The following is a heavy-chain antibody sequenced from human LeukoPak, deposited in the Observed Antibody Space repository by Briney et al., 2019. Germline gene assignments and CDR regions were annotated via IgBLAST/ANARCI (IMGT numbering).Heavy chain of an antibody. Sequence: SETLSLTCTVSGGSISSYYWSWIRQPPGKGLEWIGYIYYSGSTNYNPSLKSRVTISVDTSKNQFSLKLSSVTAADTAVYYCARASVLLWFGELTAHFDYWGQGTLVTVSS. CDR1: GGSISSYY. V-gene: IGHV4-59*01. CDR3: ARASVLLWFGELTAHFDY. CDR2: IYYSGST. J-gene: IGHJ4*02. D-gene: IGHD3-10*01.